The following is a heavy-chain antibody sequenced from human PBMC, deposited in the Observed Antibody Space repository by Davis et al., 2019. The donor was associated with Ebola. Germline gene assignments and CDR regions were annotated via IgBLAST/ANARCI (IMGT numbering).Heavy chain of an antibody. V-gene: IGHV1-8*01. CDR2: MNPNSGNT. D-gene: IGHD6-19*01. J-gene: IGHJ2*01. CDR1: GYTFTSYD. CDR3: ARDQKQWLDWYFDL. Sequence: ASVKVSCKASGYTFTSYDINWVRQATGQGLEWMGWMNPNSGNTGYAQKFQGRVTMTRNTSISTAYMELNSLRAEDTAVYYCARDQKQWLDWYFDLWGRGTLVTVSS.